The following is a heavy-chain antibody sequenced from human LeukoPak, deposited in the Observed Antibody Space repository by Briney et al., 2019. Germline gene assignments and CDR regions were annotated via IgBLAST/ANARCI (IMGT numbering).Heavy chain of an antibody. CDR2: MNPNSGNT. Sequence: ASVKVSCKASGYTFTSYDINWVRQATGQGLERMGWMNPNSGNTGYAQKFQGRVTMTRNTSISTAYMELSSLRSEDTAVYYCARDLFNGGYYFDYWGQGTLVTVSS. J-gene: IGHJ4*02. D-gene: IGHD7-27*01. V-gene: IGHV1-8*01. CDR3: ARDLFNGGYYFDY. CDR1: GYTFTSYD.